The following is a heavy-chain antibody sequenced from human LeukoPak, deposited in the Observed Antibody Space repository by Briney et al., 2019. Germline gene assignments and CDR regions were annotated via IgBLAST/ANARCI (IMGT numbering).Heavy chain of an antibody. J-gene: IGHJ4*02. CDR3: AREGVVVVSFDY. D-gene: IGHD3-22*01. V-gene: IGHV1-46*01. CDR2: INPSGGST. CDR1: GYTFTSYY. Sequence: ASVKVSCKASGYTFTSYYMHWVRQAPGQGLEWMGIINPSGGSTSYAQKFQGRVTMTRDTSTSTVYMELSSMRSEDTAVYYCAREGVVVVSFDYCGQGTLVTVSS.